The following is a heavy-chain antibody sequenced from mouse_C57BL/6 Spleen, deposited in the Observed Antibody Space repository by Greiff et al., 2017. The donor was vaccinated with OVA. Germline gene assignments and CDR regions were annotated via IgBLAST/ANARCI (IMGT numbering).Heavy chain of an antibody. J-gene: IGHJ2*01. CDR1: GYTFTSYW. V-gene: IGHV1-69*01. CDR2: IDPSDSYT. D-gene: IGHD2-5*01. Sequence: QVQLQQPGAELVKPGASVKLSCKASGYTFTSYWMHWVKQRPGQGLEWIGEIDPSDSYTNYNQKFKGKSTLTVDKSSSTAYMQLSSLTSEDSAVYYCARRAYYSNYDYWGQGTTLTVSS. CDR3: ARRAYYSNYDY.